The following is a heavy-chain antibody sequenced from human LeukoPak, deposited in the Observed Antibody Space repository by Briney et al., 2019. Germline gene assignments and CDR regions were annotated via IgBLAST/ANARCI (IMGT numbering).Heavy chain of an antibody. CDR3: VRDFRSADY. CDR1: GFTFSNYC. CDR2: ICPGGTIT. Sequence: GGSLRLSCAASGFTFSNYCMHWVRQTPGKGLIWVSRICPGGTITNYADSVKGRFTISRDDAKNMMFLQMNSLRADDTAVYYCVRDFRSADYWGQGILVTVSS. J-gene: IGHJ4*02. V-gene: IGHV3-74*01.